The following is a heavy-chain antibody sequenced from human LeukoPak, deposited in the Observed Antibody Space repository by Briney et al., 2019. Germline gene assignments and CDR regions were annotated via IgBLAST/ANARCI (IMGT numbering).Heavy chain of an antibody. CDR1: GFTFSSYA. D-gene: IGHD2-2*01. CDR2: ISGSGGST. CDR3: AKVAFRDIVVVPAANLFDY. Sequence: GGSLRLSCAASGFTFSSYAMSWVRQAPGKGLEWVSAISGSGGSTYYADSVKGRFTISRDNSKNTLYLQMNSLRAEDTAVYYCAKVAFRDIVVVPAANLFDYWGQGTLVTVSS. J-gene: IGHJ4*02. V-gene: IGHV3-23*01.